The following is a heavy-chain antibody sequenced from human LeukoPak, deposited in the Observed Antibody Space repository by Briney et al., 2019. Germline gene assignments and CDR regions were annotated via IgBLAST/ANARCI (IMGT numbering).Heavy chain of an antibody. Sequence: GGSLRLSCAASGFTFSSYAMHWVRQAPGKGLEWVAAISYDGNNKYYADSVKGRFTISRDNSKNTLYLQMNSLRAEDTAVYYCAKDRAEYYYDSSGYYMFDYWGQGTLVTVSS. J-gene: IGHJ4*02. D-gene: IGHD3-22*01. CDR1: GFTFSSYA. CDR2: ISYDGNNK. V-gene: IGHV3-30*04. CDR3: AKDRAEYYYDSSGYYMFDY.